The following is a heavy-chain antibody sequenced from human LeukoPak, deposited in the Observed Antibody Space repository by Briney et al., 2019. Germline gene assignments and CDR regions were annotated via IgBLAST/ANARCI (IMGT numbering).Heavy chain of an antibody. J-gene: IGHJ4*02. D-gene: IGHD6-6*01. CDR2: ISSNGGST. CDR1: GFTFSSYA. Sequence: GGSLRLSCAASGFTFSSYAMHWVRQAPGKGLEYVSAISSNGGSTYYANSVKGRFTISRDNSKNTLYLQMGSLRAEDMAVYYCARWGNDGDSSSHYFDYWGQGTLVTVSS. V-gene: IGHV3-64*01. CDR3: ARWGNDGDSSSHYFDY.